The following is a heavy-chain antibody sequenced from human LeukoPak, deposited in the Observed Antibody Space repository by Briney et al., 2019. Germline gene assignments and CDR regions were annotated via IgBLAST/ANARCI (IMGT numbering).Heavy chain of an antibody. Sequence: PGGSLRLSCAASGFTFSNYWMSWVRQAPGKGLEWVANIKQDGSEKYYVDSVKGRFTISRDNAKNSLYLQMNSLRAEDTAVYYCAREGSMDDFWSGYKYYFDYWGQGTLVTVSS. D-gene: IGHD3-3*01. J-gene: IGHJ4*02. CDR2: IKQDGSEK. CDR1: GFTFSNYW. CDR3: AREGSMDDFWSGYKYYFDY. V-gene: IGHV3-7*01.